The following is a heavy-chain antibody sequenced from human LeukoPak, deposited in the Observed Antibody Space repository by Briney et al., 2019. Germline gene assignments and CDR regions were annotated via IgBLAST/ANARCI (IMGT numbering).Heavy chain of an antibody. CDR1: GKSVTTGYY. D-gene: IGHD3-3*01. CDR2: INHSGST. CDR3: ARARITIFGVVTYYFDY. Sequence: SETLSLTCDVSGKSVTTGYYWSWIRQPPGKGLEWIGEINHSGSTNYNPSLKSRVTISVDTSKNQFSLKLSSVTAADTAVYYCARARITIFGVVTYYFDYWGQGTLVTVSS. V-gene: IGHV4-34*01. J-gene: IGHJ4*02.